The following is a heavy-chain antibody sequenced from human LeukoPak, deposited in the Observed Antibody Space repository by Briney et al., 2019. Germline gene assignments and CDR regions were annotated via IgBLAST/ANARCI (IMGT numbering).Heavy chain of an antibody. CDR2: ICSSATVT. V-gene: IGHV3-48*01. Sequence: GGSLRLSCAASGFTFSNFGLNWVRQAPGRGLEWVSYICSSATVTNYADAVEGRFTISRDNAAKSLYLQMDSLRVEDTAVYYCARGIAGRIATFGVIRGGYFDYWGQGTLVAVSS. J-gene: IGHJ4*02. CDR1: GFTFSNFG. CDR3: ARGIAGRIATFGVIRGGYFDY. D-gene: IGHD3-3*01.